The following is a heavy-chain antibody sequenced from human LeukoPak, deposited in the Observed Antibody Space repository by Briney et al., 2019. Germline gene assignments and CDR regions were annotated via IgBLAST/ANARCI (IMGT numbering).Heavy chain of an antibody. Sequence: SETLSLTCTVSGGSISSSSYYWGWIRQPPGKGLEWIGSIYYSGGTYYNPSLKSRVTISVDTSKNQFSLKLSSVTAADTAVYYCARGRSYYYYYYYMDVWGKGTTVTVSS. D-gene: IGHD3-10*01. J-gene: IGHJ6*03. CDR1: GGSISSSSYY. CDR3: ARGRSYYYYYYYMDV. V-gene: IGHV4-39*07. CDR2: IYYSGGT.